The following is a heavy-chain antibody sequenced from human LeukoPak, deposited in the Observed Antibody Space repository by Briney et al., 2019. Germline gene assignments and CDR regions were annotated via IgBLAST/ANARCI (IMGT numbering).Heavy chain of an antibody. CDR1: EYTFTSNY. D-gene: IGHD2-21*02. V-gene: IGHV1-46*01. J-gene: IGHJ6*03. CDR3: ARGVEAYCGGDCPYYYYYYMDV. CDR2: ISPGGGST. Sequence: ASVKVSCKAFEYTFTSNYMRWVRQAPGHGPEGMGVISPGGGSTTYAQKFQGRVTLTRDMSTSTAYMELSSLRSEDTAVYYCARGVEAYCGGDCPYYYYYYMDVWGKGTTVTISS.